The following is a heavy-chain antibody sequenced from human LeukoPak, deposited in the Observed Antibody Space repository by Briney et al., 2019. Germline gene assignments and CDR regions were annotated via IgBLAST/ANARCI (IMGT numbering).Heavy chain of an antibody. D-gene: IGHD6-19*01. CDR2: ISYDGSNK. Sequence: GGSLRLSCAASGFTFSTYGMHWVRQAPGKELEWVAVISYDGSNKNYAGSVKGRFTISRDNSKSTLYLQMNSLRAEDTAVYYCAKAVTGHYIDYWGQGTLVTVSS. CDR1: GFTFSTYG. CDR3: AKAVTGHYIDY. V-gene: IGHV3-30*18. J-gene: IGHJ4*02.